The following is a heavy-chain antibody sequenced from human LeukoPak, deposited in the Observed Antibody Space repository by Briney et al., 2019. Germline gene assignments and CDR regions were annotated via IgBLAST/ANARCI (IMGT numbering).Heavy chain of an antibody. CDR1: GFTFSSYA. CDR2: ISGSGGST. CDR3: AKDSGGFWSAYDAFDI. Sequence: PGGSLRLSCAASGFTFSSYAMSWVRQAPGKGLEWVSAISGSGGSTYYADSVKGRFTISRDNSKNTLYLQMNSLRAEDTAVYYCAKDSGGFWSAYDAFDIWGQGTMVTVSS. D-gene: IGHD3-3*01. J-gene: IGHJ3*02. V-gene: IGHV3-23*01.